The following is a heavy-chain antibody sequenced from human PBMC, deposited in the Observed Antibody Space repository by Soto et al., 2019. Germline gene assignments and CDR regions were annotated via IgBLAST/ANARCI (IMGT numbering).Heavy chain of an antibody. D-gene: IGHD3-10*01. CDR2: FDPEDGET. CDR1: GYTLTELS. CDR3: ATNDYYGSGSYHAFDI. Sequence: ASVKVSCKVSGYTLTELSMHWVRQAPGKGLEWMGGFDPEDGETIYAQKFQGRVTMTEDTSTDTAYMELSSLRSEDTAVYYCATNDYYGSGSYHAFDIWGQGTMVPVSS. V-gene: IGHV1-24*01. J-gene: IGHJ3*02.